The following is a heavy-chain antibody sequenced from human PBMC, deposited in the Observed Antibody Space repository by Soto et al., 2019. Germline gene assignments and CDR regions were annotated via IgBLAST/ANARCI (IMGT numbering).Heavy chain of an antibody. CDR1: GGSFSGYY. D-gene: IGHD4-17*01. J-gene: IGHJ3*02. V-gene: IGHV4-34*01. Sequence: QVQLQQWGAGLLKPSETLSLTCAVYGGSFSGYYWSWIRQPPGKGLEWIGEINHSGSTNYNPSLKSRVNISVDTSKNQFSLKLSSVTAADTAVYYCARFPGLGVTTFRDAFDIWGQGTMVTVSS. CDR3: ARFPGLGVTTFRDAFDI. CDR2: INHSGST.